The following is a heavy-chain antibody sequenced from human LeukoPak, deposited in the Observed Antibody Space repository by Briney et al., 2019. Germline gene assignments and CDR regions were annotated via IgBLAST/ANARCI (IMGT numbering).Heavy chain of an antibody. J-gene: IGHJ4*02. Sequence: PGGSLRLSCAASGFTFSSYAMSWVRQAPGKGLEWVSAISGSGGSTYYADSVKGRFTISRDNSKNTLYLQMNSLRAEDTAVYYCAKDLLYYYDSSGYFWGQGTLVTVSS. CDR1: GFTFSSYA. CDR3: AKDLLYYYDSSGYF. D-gene: IGHD3-22*01. V-gene: IGHV3-23*01. CDR2: ISGSGGST.